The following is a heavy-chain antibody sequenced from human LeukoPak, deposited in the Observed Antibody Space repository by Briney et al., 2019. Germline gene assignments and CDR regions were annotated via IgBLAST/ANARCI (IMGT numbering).Heavy chain of an antibody. V-gene: IGHV1-18*01. CDR3: PRDGHRSPYYDDGSGLDWFGL. CDR2: ISAYNGNT. J-gene: IGHJ5*02. CDR1: GYIFTNYG. D-gene: IGHD3-22*01. Sequence: ASVKVSCKACGYIFTNYGISWVRQALGQGLEWMGWISAYNGNTNYAQKLQGRLTITPDTSTSTAYMELRSQRSDHAAVCDFPRDGHRSPYYDDGSGLDWFGLCGEGALVTVSS.